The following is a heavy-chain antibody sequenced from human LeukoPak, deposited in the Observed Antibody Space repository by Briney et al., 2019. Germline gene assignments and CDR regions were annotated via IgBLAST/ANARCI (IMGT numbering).Heavy chain of an antibody. Sequence: PSQTLSLTCTVSGGSFSSGGYYWSWIRQHPGRGLEWIGYINYSGSTYYNPSLKSRVTISVDTSKNQFSLKLSSGTAADTAVYYCATQSRSGGSGDYWGQGTLVTVSS. CDR2: INYSGST. V-gene: IGHV4-31*03. J-gene: IGHJ4*02. CDR1: GGSFSSGGYY. CDR3: ATQSRSGGSGDY. D-gene: IGHD2-15*01.